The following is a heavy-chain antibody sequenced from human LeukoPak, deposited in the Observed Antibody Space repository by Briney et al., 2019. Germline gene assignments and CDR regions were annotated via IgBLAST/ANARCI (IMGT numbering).Heavy chain of an antibody. J-gene: IGHJ4*02. V-gene: IGHV4-34*01. CDR3: ARGNTMVRGAPAD. D-gene: IGHD3-10*01. Sequence: SETLSLTCAVSGGSFSGYYWSWIRQPPGKGLEWIGEINHSGSTNYNPSLKSRVTISVDTSKNQFSLKLSSVTAADTAVYYCARGNTMVRGAPADWGQGTLVTVSS. CDR1: GGSFSGYY. CDR2: INHSGST.